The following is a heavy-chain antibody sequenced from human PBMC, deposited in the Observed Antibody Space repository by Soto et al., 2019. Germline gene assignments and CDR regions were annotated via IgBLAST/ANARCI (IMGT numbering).Heavy chain of an antibody. J-gene: IGHJ5*02. D-gene: IGHD6-13*01. CDR3: TRMYSSSWYPAPNWFDP. CDR2: IRSKANSYAT. CDR1: GFTFGGSA. Sequence: GGSLRLSCAASGFTFGGSARHWVRQASGKGLEWVGRIRSKANSYATAYAASVKGRFTISRDDSKNTAYLQMNSLKTEDTAVYYCTRMYSSSWYPAPNWFDPWGQGTLVTVS. V-gene: IGHV3-73*01.